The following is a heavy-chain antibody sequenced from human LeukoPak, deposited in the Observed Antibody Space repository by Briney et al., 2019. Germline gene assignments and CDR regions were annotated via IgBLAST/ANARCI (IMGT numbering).Heavy chain of an antibody. CDR3: AKGASMLRWSDFFYYMDV. V-gene: IGHV3-23*01. CDR2: ISDGT. Sequence: GGSLRLSCAASGFTLSTYAMTWVRQAPGKGLEWVSGISDGTYYADSVEGRFTISGDNSKNTLYLQMNSLRAEDTASYFCAKGASMLRWSDFFYYMDVWGKGTTVTVSS. J-gene: IGHJ6*03. CDR1: GFTLSTYA. D-gene: IGHD2/OR15-2a*01.